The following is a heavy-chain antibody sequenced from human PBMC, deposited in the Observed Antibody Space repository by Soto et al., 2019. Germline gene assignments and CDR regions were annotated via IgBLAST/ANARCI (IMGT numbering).Heavy chain of an antibody. CDR3: TLKQDTSRGPIY. D-gene: IGHD6-13*01. V-gene: IGHV2-5*01. CDR2: ST. CDR1: GFSLTTRGKT. Sequence: SCPTLVDPTQTITLTCTVSGFSLTTRGKTLGWIRQPPGKAPEWLALSTQYSPSLQSRLTFTEDTSKSQVVLTMTNMDPVDTATYYCTLKQDTSRGPIYWGQGIMVTVSS. J-gene: IGHJ4*02.